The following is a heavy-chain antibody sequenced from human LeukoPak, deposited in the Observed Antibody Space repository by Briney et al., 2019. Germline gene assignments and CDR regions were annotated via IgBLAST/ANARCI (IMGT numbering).Heavy chain of an antibody. CDR2: IYYSGST. CDR1: GFTFSTYW. CDR3: ARGSTAVRGVFSFDY. D-gene: IGHD3-10*01. V-gene: IGHV4-39*01. Sequence: GSLRLSCAASGFTFSTYWMSWVRRAPGKGLEWIGSIYYSGSTYYNPSLKSRVTISVDTSKNQFSLKLSSVTAADTAVYYCARGSTAVRGVFSFDYWGQGTLVTVSS. J-gene: IGHJ4*02.